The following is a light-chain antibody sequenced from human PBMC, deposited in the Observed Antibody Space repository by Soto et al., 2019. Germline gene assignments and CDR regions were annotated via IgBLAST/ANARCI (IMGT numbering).Light chain of an antibody. Sequence: DIQMTQSPSSLSASVGARAPTTCQASREFTAFLNWYQQKPGRPPKLLVYDASNLQTGVPSRFSGSGSGTHFTFTISSLQPEDIATYYCQQYDNLPPYTFGQGTKLEIK. CDR3: QQYDNLPPYT. V-gene: IGKV1-33*01. J-gene: IGKJ2*01. CDR2: DAS. CDR1: REFTAF.